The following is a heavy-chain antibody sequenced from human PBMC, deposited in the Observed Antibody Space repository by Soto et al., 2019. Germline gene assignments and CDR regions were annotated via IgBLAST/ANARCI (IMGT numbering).Heavy chain of an antibody. J-gene: IGHJ3*02. CDR3: AREYYYDSSGYYADAFDI. CDR1: GYTFTSYG. Sequence: QVQLVQSGAEVKKPGASVKVSCKASGYTFTSYGISWVRQAPGQGLEWMGWISAYNGNTNYAQKLQVRVTMTTDTSTSTAYRELRSLRSDDTAVYYCAREYYYDSSGYYADAFDIWGQGTMVTVSS. D-gene: IGHD3-22*01. V-gene: IGHV1-18*01. CDR2: ISAYNGNT.